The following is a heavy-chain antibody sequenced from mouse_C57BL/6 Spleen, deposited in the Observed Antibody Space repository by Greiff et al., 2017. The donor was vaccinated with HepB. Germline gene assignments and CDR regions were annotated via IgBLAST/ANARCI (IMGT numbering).Heavy chain of an antibody. CDR2: ISDGGSYT. CDR1: GFTFSSYA. V-gene: IGHV5-4*01. CDR3: ARAIITTVVGAMDY. Sequence: EVQGVESGGGLVKPGGSLKLSCAASGFTFSSYAMSWVRQTPEKRLEWVATISDGGSYTYYPDNVKGRFTISRDNAKNNLYLQMSHLKSEDTAMYYCARAIITTVVGAMDYWGQGTSVTVSS. D-gene: IGHD1-1*01. J-gene: IGHJ4*01.